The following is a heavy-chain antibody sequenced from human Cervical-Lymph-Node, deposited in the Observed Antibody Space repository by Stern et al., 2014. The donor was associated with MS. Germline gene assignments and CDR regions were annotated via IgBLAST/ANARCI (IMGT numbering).Heavy chain of an antibody. CDR2: ISYDGSNK. CDR3: VRPWQLQGSLDY. CDR1: GFTFSNFA. J-gene: IGHJ4*02. D-gene: IGHD1-26*01. Sequence: QVQLVQSGGGVVQPGRSLRLSCAASGFTFSNFAMPWVRQPPGKGLALVAVISYDGSNKYYGDSVKGRFTISRDSAKNTLHLQMNSLRAEDTAVYYCVRPWQLQGSLDYWGQGTLVTVSS. V-gene: IGHV3-30*04.